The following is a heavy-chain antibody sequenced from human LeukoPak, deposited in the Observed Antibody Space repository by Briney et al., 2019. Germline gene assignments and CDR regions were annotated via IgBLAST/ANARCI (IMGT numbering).Heavy chain of an antibody. CDR1: GGSISSHF. CDR3: ARDYDFWNYYYYYMDV. D-gene: IGHD3-3*01. Sequence: SETLSLTCSVSGGSISSHFWTWIRQPPGKGLEWIGYVYYSGNTNYNPSLRSRVTISIDTSKNQFSLNLSSVTAADTAVYYCARDYDFWNYYYYYMDVWGKGTTVTVSS. V-gene: IGHV4-59*11. CDR2: VYYSGNT. J-gene: IGHJ6*03.